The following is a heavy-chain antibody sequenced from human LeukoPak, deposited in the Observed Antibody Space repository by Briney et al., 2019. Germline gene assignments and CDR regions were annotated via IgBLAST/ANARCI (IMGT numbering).Heavy chain of an antibody. Sequence: SETLSLTCTVSGGSISSYYWSWIRQPAGKGLDWIGRIYSSGSTNYNPSLRSRVTMSVDTSKNQFSLKLSSVTAADTAVYYCARAYCSGGSCYSGFDYWGQGTLVTVSS. D-gene: IGHD2-15*01. CDR1: GGSISSYY. V-gene: IGHV4-4*07. J-gene: IGHJ4*02. CDR2: IYSSGST. CDR3: ARAYCSGGSCYSGFDY.